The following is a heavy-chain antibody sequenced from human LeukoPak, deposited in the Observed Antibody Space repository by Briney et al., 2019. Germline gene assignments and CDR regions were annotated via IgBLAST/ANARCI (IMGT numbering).Heavy chain of an antibody. CDR2: ISSRGSSI. CDR3: ARDKALNC. J-gene: IGHJ4*02. CDR1: GSNFSTYE. Sequence: GGSLRLSCAGSGSNFSTYEMNWVRQAPGKGLEWLSYISSRGSSIYYADSVKGRFTISRDNAKNSLFLQMNSLRAEDTAVYFCARDKALNCWGQGTLVTVSS. V-gene: IGHV3-48*03.